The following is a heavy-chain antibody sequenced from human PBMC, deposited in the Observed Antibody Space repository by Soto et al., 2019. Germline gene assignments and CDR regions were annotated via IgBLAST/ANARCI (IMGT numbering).Heavy chain of an antibody. CDR3: TSPARPQTNIAVADDY. D-gene: IGHD6-19*01. Sequence: GGSLRLCCAASGFNFSDSAMHWVRQASGKGLEWVGRIRSQPNNYATAYAASVKGRFTISRDDSKNTAYLQMNSLKTEDTAVYYCTSPARPQTNIAVADDYWGLGT. J-gene: IGHJ4*02. CDR2: IRSQPNNYAT. CDR1: GFNFSDSA. V-gene: IGHV3-73*01.